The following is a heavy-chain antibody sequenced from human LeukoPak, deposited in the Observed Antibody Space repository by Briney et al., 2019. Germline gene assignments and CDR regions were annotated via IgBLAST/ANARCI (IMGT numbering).Heavy chain of an antibody. J-gene: IGHJ4*02. Sequence: PSETLSLTCTVSVGSINSYYWSWIRQPPGKGLEYIGYISSSGSSNYNPSLRSRVTISVHTSKNQFSLRLSSVTAADTAVYYCARDGGNFPFDYWGQGTLVTVSS. D-gene: IGHD4-23*01. CDR1: VGSINSYY. V-gene: IGHV4-4*09. CDR2: ISSSGSS. CDR3: ARDGGNFPFDY.